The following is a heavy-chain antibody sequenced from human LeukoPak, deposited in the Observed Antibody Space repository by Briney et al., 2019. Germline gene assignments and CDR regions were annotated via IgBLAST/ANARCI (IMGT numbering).Heavy chain of an antibody. CDR2: ISYDGSNK. CDR1: GFTFSSYG. J-gene: IGHJ4*02. Sequence: GGSLRLSCAASGFTFSSYGMHWVRQAPGKGLEWVAVISYDGSNKYYADSVKGRFTISRDNSKNTLYLQMNSLRAEDTAVYYCARTVRDIFFDYWGQGTLVTVSS. D-gene: IGHD3-9*01. V-gene: IGHV3-30*03. CDR3: ARTVRDIFFDY.